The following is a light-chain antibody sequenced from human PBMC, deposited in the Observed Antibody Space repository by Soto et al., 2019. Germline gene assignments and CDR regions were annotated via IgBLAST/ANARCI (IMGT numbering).Light chain of an antibody. CDR1: SSDVGGYNY. J-gene: IGLJ2*01. CDR2: EVS. V-gene: IGLV2-8*01. CDR3: SSYAGGIVV. Sequence: QSVLTQPPSASGSPGQSVTISCTGTSSDVGGYNYVSWYQQHPGKAPKLMIYEVSKRPSGVPDRFSGSKSGNTASLTVSGLQAEDEADYYCSSYAGGIVVFGGGTKLTVL.